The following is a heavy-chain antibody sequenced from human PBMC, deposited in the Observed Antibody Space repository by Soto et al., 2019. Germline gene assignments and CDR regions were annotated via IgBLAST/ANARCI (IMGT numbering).Heavy chain of an antibody. CDR1: GGTFSNYT. CDR3: ARSSPYIVVRKPTGNQDYYGMAV. D-gene: IGHD2-2*01. CDR2: IIPVFGTT. Sequence: QVQLVQSGAEVKKPGSSVKVFCKASGGTFSNYTISWVRQAPGQGLEWMGGIIPVFGTTDYEQKFQGRVTITAEGSTSTAYMKLSSLRSADTAVYYCARSSPYIVVRKPTGNQDYYGMAVWGQGTTVTVSS. J-gene: IGHJ6*02. V-gene: IGHV1-69*01.